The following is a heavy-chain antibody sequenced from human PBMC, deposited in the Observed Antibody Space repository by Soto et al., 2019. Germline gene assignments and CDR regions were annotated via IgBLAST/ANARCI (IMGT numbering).Heavy chain of an antibody. Sequence: QVQLVQSGAEVKKPGASVKVSCKASGYTFTSYDINWVRQAPGQGLEWVGWMTPNSGDTGYAQTFQGRVTLTRDTSRSTAYMELSSLTSEHTAVYYCARNLYNTGSFDHWGQGTLVTVAS. CDR3: ARNLYNTGSFDH. CDR1: GYTFTSYD. CDR2: MTPNSGDT. D-gene: IGHD1-20*01. J-gene: IGHJ4*02. V-gene: IGHV1-8*02.